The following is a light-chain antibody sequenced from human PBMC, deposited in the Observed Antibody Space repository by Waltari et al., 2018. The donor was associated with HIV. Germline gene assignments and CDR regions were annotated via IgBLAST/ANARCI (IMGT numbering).Light chain of an antibody. J-gene: IGLJ2*01. CDR2: QDT. V-gene: IGLV3-1*01. CDR3: QAWDSSVV. Sequence: SYQLTQPPSVSVSPGQTATITCSGGKFGDKYVCWYQQKPGQSPVLVIYQDTKRPAGIPERFSGSNSGNTATLTISGTQAMDEADYYCQAWDSSVVFGGGTKLTVL. CDR1: KFGDKY.